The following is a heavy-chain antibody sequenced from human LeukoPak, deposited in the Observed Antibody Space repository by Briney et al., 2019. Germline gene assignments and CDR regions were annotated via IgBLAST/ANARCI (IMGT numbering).Heavy chain of an antibody. V-gene: IGHV3-11*04. D-gene: IGHD3-16*02. CDR2: ISSSGSTI. CDR3: ARDGLHDYVWGSYRHGTFDY. CDR1: GFTFSDYY. Sequence: PGGSLRLSCAASGFTFSDYYMSWIRQAPGKGLEWVSYISSSGSTIYYADSVKGRFTISRDNAKNSLYLQMNSLRAEDTAVYYCARDGLHDYVWGSYRHGTFDYWGQGTLVTVSS. J-gene: IGHJ4*02.